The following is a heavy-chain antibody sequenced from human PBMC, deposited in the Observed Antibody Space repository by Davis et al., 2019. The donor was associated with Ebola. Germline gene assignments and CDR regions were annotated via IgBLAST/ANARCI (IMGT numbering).Heavy chain of an antibody. Sequence: GGSLRLSCAASGFTFRSYSMNWVRQAPGKGLEWVSYISISTNTIYYTHSVKGRFTISRDNAKNSLNLQMNSLRAEDTAVYYCAKDLGGCSGGSCHPWGQGTLVTVSS. D-gene: IGHD2-15*01. CDR3: AKDLGGCSGGSCHP. J-gene: IGHJ5*02. CDR1: GFTFRSYS. CDR2: ISISTNTI. V-gene: IGHV3-48*01.